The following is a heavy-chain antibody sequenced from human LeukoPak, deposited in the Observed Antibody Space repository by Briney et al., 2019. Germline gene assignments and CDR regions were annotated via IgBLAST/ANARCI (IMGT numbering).Heavy chain of an antibody. Sequence: SVKVSRKASGGTFSSYAISWVRQAPGQGLEWMGRIIPIFGIANYAQKFQGRVTITADKSTSTAYMELSSLRSEDTAVYYCASHQGRGYYDSSGYNYWGQGTLVTVSS. D-gene: IGHD3-22*01. CDR2: IIPIFGIA. J-gene: IGHJ4*02. V-gene: IGHV1-69*04. CDR1: GGTFSSYA. CDR3: ASHQGRGYYDSSGYNY.